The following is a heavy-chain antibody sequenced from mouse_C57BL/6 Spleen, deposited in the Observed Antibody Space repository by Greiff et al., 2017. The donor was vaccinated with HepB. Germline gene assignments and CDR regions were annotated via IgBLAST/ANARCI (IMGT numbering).Heavy chain of an antibody. Sequence: DVQLVESGGGLVQPGGSMKLSCVASGFTFSNYWMNWVRQSPEKGLEWVAQIRLKSDNYATHYAESVKGRFTISRDDSKSSVYLQMNNLRAEDTGIDYCTPSTVVGVDYWGQGTTLTVSS. V-gene: IGHV6-3*01. J-gene: IGHJ2*01. CDR2: IRLKSDNYAT. CDR3: TPSTVVGVDY. CDR1: GFTFSNYW. D-gene: IGHD1-1*01.